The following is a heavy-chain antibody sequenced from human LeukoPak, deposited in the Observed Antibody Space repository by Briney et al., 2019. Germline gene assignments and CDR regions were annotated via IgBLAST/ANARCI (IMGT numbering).Heavy chain of an antibody. D-gene: IGHD3-10*01. CDR2: IFYTGNS. CDR1: GGSFSGYY. V-gene: IGHV4-59*01. J-gene: IGHJ6*02. Sequence: SETLSLTCAVYGGSFSGYYWTWIRQPPGKGLEWIGYIFYTGNSNTNPSLQSRVSMSVDTSKSQFSLWLRSVTAADTAVYYCARGSGSRANDYYYYYGLDVWGQGTTVTVSS. CDR3: ARGSGSRANDYYYYYGLDV.